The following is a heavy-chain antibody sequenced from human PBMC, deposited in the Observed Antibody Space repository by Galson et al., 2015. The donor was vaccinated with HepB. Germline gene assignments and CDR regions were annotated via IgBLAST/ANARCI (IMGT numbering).Heavy chain of an antibody. CDR3: ARDTAARPLDY. CDR2: IYYSGST. V-gene: IGHV4-31*03. CDR1: GGSISSGGYY. D-gene: IGHD6-6*01. J-gene: IGHJ4*02. Sequence: TLSLTCTVSGGSISSGGYYWSWIRQHPGKGLEWIGYIYYSGSTYYNPSLKSRVTISVDTSKNQFSLKLSSVTAADTAVYYCARDTAARPLDYWGQGTLVTVSS.